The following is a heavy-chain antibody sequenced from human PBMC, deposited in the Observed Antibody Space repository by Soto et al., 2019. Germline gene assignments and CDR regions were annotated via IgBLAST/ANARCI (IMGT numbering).Heavy chain of an antibody. V-gene: IGHV3-74*01. CDR3: TRHRGPIYYYESSGHWTHYYYGMDG. CDR1: GFTFSSYW. CDR2: INSDGSST. D-gene: IGHD3-22*01. J-gene: IGHJ6*04. Sequence: GGSLRLSCAASGFTFSSYWMHWVRQAPGKGLVWVSRINSDGSSTYYADSVKGRFTISRDNAKNTLYLQMNSLRAEDTAVYYCTRHRGPIYYYESSGHWTHYYYGMDGWGKGTTVTVAS.